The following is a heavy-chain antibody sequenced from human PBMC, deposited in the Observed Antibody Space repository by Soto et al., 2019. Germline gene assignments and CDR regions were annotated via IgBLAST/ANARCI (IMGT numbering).Heavy chain of an antibody. CDR3: AKDRQNYVWGSYRYTAFDY. D-gene: IGHD3-16*02. Sequence: GGSLRLSCAASGFTFSSYGMHWVRQAPGKGLEWVAVISYDGSNKYYADSVKGRFTISRDNSKNTLYLQMNSLRAEDTAVYYCAKDRQNYVWGSYRYTAFDYWGQGTLVTVSS. V-gene: IGHV3-30*18. J-gene: IGHJ4*02. CDR1: GFTFSSYG. CDR2: ISYDGSNK.